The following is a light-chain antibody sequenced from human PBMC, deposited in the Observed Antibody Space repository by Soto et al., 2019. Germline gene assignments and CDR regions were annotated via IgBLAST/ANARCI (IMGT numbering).Light chain of an antibody. CDR1: SXDVGGYNY. Sequence: QSALTQPASVSGSPGQSITISCTGTSXDVGGYNYVSWYQQHPGKAPKLMIFEVSNRPSGVSNRFSGSKSGNTASLTISGLQTEDEADYYCTSYTSSFTHLFGTGTKVTVL. CDR2: EVS. J-gene: IGLJ1*01. CDR3: TSYTSSFTHL. V-gene: IGLV2-14*01.